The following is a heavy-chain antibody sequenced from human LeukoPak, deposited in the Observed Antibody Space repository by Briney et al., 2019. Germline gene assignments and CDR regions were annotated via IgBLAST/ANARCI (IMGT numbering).Heavy chain of an antibody. V-gene: IGHV3-21*01. CDR1: GFTFSSYS. J-gene: IGHJ4*02. CDR3: ARWFGELLSLDY. CDR2: ISSSSSYI. Sequence: GGSLRLSCAASGFTFSSYSMNWVRQAPGKGLEWVSSISSSSSYIYYADSVKGRFTISRDNAKNSLYLQMNSLRAEDTAVYYCARWFGELLSLDYWGQGTLVTVSS. D-gene: IGHD3-10*01.